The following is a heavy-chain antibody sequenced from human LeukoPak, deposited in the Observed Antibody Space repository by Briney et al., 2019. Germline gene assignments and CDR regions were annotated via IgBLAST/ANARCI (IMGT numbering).Heavy chain of an antibody. CDR1: GDSITSGAFY. D-gene: IGHD4/OR15-4a*01. CDR2: VYYSGST. J-gene: IGHJ5*02. CDR3: ARRDYAAWFDP. V-gene: IGHV4-39*01. Sequence: SETLSLTCNVSGDSITSGAFYWAWIRQSPGKGLEWIGSVYYSGSTYYNPSLRGRVSISVDTTNNQFFLNLNSVSVTDTAIYYCARRDYAAWFDPWGQGTLVTVSS.